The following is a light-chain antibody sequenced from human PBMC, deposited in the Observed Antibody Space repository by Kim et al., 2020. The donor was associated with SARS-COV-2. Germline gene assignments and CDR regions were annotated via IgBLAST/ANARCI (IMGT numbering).Light chain of an antibody. J-gene: IGKJ2*01. Sequence: SASVGDRVTITCRASQDITKYLAWYQQKPGKGPNLLIYGASTLKTGVPSRFSGSGSGTDFTLTISSLQPEDVATYFCQKYNSAPYTFGQGTKLEI. V-gene: IGKV1-27*01. CDR2: GAS. CDR3: QKYNSAPYT. CDR1: QDITKY.